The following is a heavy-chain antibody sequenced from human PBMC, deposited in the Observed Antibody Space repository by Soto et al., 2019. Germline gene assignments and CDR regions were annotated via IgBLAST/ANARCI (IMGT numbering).Heavy chain of an antibody. CDR3: ARGSIPAAGSGAFDR. Sequence: SETLALTCAVYGGSLSGHYWSWIRQPPGKGLEWIGEIESSGSTHYNPSLKSRVTISIGTSKKQFSLTLKFVTAADTAVYYCARGSIPAAGSGAFDRWGQGTLVT. D-gene: IGHD6-13*01. V-gene: IGHV4-34*01. CDR2: IESSGST. J-gene: IGHJ1*01. CDR1: GGSLSGHY.